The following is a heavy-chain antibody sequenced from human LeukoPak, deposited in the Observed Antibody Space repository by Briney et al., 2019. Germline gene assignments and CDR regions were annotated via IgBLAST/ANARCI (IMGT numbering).Heavy chain of an antibody. Sequence: GGSLRLSCAATGFTVSGNYMNWVRQAPGKGLEWVSLIYSDGNTRYADSVKGRFTISRHNSKNTLYLQMNSLRPDDTAVYYCARSGRGSSTDYLDYWGQGTLVTVSS. J-gene: IGHJ4*02. V-gene: IGHV3-53*04. CDR3: ARSGRGSSTDYLDY. D-gene: IGHD2-2*01. CDR2: IYSDGNT. CDR1: GFTVSGNY.